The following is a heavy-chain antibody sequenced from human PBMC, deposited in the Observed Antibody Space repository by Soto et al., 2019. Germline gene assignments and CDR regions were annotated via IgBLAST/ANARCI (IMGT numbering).Heavy chain of an antibody. J-gene: IGHJ4*02. V-gene: IGHV4-59*08. CDR3: ARAGAATLSDY. Sequence: SETLSLTCTVSGGSISSYYWSWIRQPPGKGLEWIGYIYYSGSTNYNPSLKSRVTISVDTSKNQFSLNLSSVTAADTAVYYCARAGAATLSDYWGQGTLVTVSS. CDR1: GGSISSYY. CDR2: IYYSGST. D-gene: IGHD2-15*01.